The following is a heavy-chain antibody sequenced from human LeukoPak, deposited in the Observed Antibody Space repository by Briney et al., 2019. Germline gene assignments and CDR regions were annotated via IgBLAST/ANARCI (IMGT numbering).Heavy chain of an antibody. CDR1: GFTFSSYG. J-gene: IGHJ4*02. D-gene: IGHD6-13*01. Sequence: PGRSLRLSCAASGFTFSSYGMHWVRQAPGKGLEWVAVISYDGKNKYYADVVKGRFTISRDNSKNTLYLQMNSLRPEDTAVYYCASHWAQQVVSDYWGQGTLVTVSS. V-gene: IGHV3-30*03. CDR2: ISYDGKNK. CDR3: ASHWAQQVVSDY.